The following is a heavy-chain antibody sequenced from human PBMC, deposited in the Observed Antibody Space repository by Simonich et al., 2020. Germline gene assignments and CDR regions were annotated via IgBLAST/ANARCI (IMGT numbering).Heavy chain of an antibody. Sequence: QVQLLQSGAEVTQPGASVKVSCKASGYPFTRSGLIWLRQAPGQGLEWMGVNSAYNGNTNYAQKLQGRVTMTTDTSTSTAYMELRSLRSDDTAVYYCARSTTGTTAFDIWGQGTMVTVSS. CDR3: ARSTTGTTAFDI. CDR1: GYPFTRSG. D-gene: IGHD1-1*01. J-gene: IGHJ3*02. CDR2: NSAYNGNT. V-gene: IGHV1-18*01.